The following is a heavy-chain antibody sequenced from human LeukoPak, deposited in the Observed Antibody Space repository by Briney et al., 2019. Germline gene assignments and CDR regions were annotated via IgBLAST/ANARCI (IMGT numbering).Heavy chain of an antibody. J-gene: IGHJ5*02. Sequence: GESLRISCWGSGYSFTTYWITWVRQMPGKGLEWMGRIDPSDSYTNYSPSFQGHVTISADKSISTAYLQWSSLKASDTAMYYCARLGSSGSGWYWFDPWGQGTLVTVSS. V-gene: IGHV5-10-1*01. CDR3: ARLGSSGSGWYWFDP. CDR2: IDPSDSYT. D-gene: IGHD6-19*01. CDR1: GYSFTTYW.